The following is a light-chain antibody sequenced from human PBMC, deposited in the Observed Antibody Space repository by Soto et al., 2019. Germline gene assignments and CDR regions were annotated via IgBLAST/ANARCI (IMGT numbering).Light chain of an antibody. CDR3: QQYYSTPS. CDR1: QSVLYSSSNKNY. CDR2: WAS. Sequence: IVMTQSPDSLAVSLVESATINCKSSQSVLYSSSNKNYLAWYQQKPGQPPKLLIYWASTRESGVPDRFSGSGSGTDFTLTISSLQAEDVAVYYCQQYYSTPSFGGGTKVDIK. J-gene: IGKJ4*01. V-gene: IGKV4-1*01.